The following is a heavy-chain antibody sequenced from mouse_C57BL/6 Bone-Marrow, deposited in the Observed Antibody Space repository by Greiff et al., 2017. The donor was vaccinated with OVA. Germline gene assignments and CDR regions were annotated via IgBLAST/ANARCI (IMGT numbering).Heavy chain of an antibody. CDR3: AVYSKSFAY. CDR2: IWSGGST. D-gene: IGHD2-5*01. Sequence: VQLQQSGPGLVQPSQSLSITCTVSGFSLTSYGVHWVRQSPGKGLEWLGVIWSGGSTDYNAAFISRLSISKDNSKSQVFFKMNSLQADDTAIYYCAVYSKSFAYWGQGTLVTVSA. J-gene: IGHJ3*01. CDR1: GFSLTSYG. V-gene: IGHV2-2*01.